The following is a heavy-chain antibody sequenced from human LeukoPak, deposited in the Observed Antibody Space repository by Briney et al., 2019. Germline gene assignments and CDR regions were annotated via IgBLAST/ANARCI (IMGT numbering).Heavy chain of an antibody. Sequence: GGSLRLSCAASGFTFSSYSMNWVRQAPGKGLEWVSYISSSGRTFYYADSVKGRFTISRDNGKNSLYLQMNSLRVEDTAVYYCARDSRGSSWFFDYWGQGALVTVSS. CDR1: GFTFSSYS. V-gene: IGHV3-48*01. CDR2: ISSSGRTF. CDR3: ARDSRGSSWFFDY. J-gene: IGHJ4*02. D-gene: IGHD6-13*01.